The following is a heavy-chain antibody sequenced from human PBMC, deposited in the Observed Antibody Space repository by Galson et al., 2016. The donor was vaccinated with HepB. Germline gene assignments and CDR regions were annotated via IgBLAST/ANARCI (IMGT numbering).Heavy chain of an antibody. D-gene: IGHD6-13*01. J-gene: IGHJ5*02. CDR2: ISFDGKKT. CDR1: GFSFNTYG. Sequence: LRLSCAGSGFSFNTYGMPWVRQAPGKGLEWVAFISFDGKKTYYGGSVEGRFTVSRDNSKSTLYLQMDGLRGEDAALYYCAKDSSTNSGPYDTWGQGTLVIVSS. CDR3: AKDSSTNSGPYDT. V-gene: IGHV3-30*18.